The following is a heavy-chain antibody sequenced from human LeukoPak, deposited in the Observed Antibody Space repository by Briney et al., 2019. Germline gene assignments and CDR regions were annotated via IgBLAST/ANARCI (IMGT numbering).Heavy chain of an antibody. Sequence: GGSLRLSCAASGFTFSNYWMHWVRQAPAKGLVWVSRISSDGSTTNYADSVKDRFTIARDNGKNTLYLQMNRLRAEDTAVYYCARELPFDYWGQGTLVTVSS. CDR1: GFTFSNYW. V-gene: IGHV3-74*01. J-gene: IGHJ4*02. CDR3: ARELPFDY. CDR2: ISSDGSTT. D-gene: IGHD1-26*01.